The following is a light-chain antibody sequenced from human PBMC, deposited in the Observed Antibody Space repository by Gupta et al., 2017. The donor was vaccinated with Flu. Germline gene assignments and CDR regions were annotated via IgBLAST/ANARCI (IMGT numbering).Light chain of an antibody. Sequence: EIVLTQSPATLSLSPGERATLSCRASQSVSSYLAWYQQKPGQAPRLLIYDASNRATGIPARCSGSGAGTDFTLTISSLEPEDFAVYYCQQRSNWHPEVTFGQGTRLEIK. CDR1: QSVSSY. J-gene: IGKJ5*01. CDR2: DAS. V-gene: IGKV3-11*01. CDR3: QQRSNWHPEVT.